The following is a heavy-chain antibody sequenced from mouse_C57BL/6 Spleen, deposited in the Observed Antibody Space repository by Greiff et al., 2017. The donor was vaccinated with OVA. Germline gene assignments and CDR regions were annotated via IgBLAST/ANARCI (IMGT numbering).Heavy chain of an antibody. D-gene: IGHD1-1*01. CDR1: GFTFNTYA. Sequence: EVKLVESGGGLVQPKGSLKLSCAASGFTFNTYAMHWVRQAPGKGLEWVARIRSKSSNYATYYADSVKDRFTISRDDSQSMLYLQMNNLKTEDTAMYYCVRDPTTTVVAHWYFDVWGTGTTVTVSS. V-gene: IGHV10-3*01. CDR2: IRSKSSNYAT. J-gene: IGHJ1*03. CDR3: VRDPTTTVVAHWYFDV.